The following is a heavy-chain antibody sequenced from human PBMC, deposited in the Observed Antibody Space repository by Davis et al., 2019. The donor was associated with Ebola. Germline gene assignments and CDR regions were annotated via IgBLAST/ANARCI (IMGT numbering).Heavy chain of an antibody. J-gene: IGHJ4*02. Sequence: GESLKISCTGSGFTFTSFRMNWVRQAPGKGLEWVSGISGSGGGTKYADFVKGRFAISRDNSKNTLYLQMNSLRAEDTAIYYCVRDLYCGFDYWGQGILVTVSS. CDR2: ISGSGGGT. D-gene: IGHD2-15*01. CDR1: GFTFTSFR. V-gene: IGHV3-23*01. CDR3: VRDLYCGFDY.